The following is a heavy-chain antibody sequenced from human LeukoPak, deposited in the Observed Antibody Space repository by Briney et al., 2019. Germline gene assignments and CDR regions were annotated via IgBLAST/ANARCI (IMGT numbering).Heavy chain of an antibody. V-gene: IGHV3-21*01. CDR2: ISSSSSYI. D-gene: IGHD3-22*01. Sequence: KPGGSLRLSCAASGFTFSSYSMNWVRQAPGKGLEWVSSISSSSSYIYYADSVKGRFTISRDNAKNSLYLQMNSLRAEDTAVYYCARDRYYYEAYNWFDPWGQGTLVTVSS. J-gene: IGHJ5*02. CDR3: ARDRYYYEAYNWFDP. CDR1: GFTFSSYS.